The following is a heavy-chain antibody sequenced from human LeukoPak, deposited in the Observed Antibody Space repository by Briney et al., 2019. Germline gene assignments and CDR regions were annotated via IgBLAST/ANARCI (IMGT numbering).Heavy chain of an antibody. Sequence: GGSLRLSCAASGFTFSSYSMNWVRQAPGKGLEWVSYISSSSSTIHYADSVKGRFTISRDNAKNSLYLQMNSLRAEDTAVYYCARDLSSYGSGSYYTNGPFDYWGQGTLVTVSS. J-gene: IGHJ4*02. D-gene: IGHD3-10*01. CDR2: ISSSSSTI. CDR1: GFTFSSYS. CDR3: ARDLSSYGSGSYYTNGPFDY. V-gene: IGHV3-48*01.